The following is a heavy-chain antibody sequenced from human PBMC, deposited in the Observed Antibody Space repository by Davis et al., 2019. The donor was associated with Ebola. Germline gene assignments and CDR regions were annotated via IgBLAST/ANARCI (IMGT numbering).Heavy chain of an antibody. Sequence: ASVKVSCKASGYTFTTYVMHWVRPAPGQRREWMGWINAGNGNTKYSQKFQGRVTITRDTSASTAYMELSSLRSEDTAVYYCARGFDSSGYYPTDYWGQGTLVTVSS. CDR3: ARGFDSSGYYPTDY. V-gene: IGHV1-3*01. D-gene: IGHD3-22*01. CDR1: GYTFTTYV. CDR2: INAGNGNT. J-gene: IGHJ4*02.